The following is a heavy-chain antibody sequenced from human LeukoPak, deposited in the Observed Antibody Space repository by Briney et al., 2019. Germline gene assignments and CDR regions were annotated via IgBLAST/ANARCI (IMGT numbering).Heavy chain of an antibody. CDR1: GGSISSGDYY. CDR2: IYYSGST. V-gene: IGHV4-30-4*01. J-gene: IGHJ3*02. D-gene: IGHD4-11*01. CDR3: ARGVDSNYPDAFDI. Sequence: SQTLSLTRTVSGGSISSGDYYWSWIRQPPGKGLEWIGYIYYSGSTYYNPSLKSRVTISVDRSKNQFSLKLSSVTAADTAVYYCARGVDSNYPDAFDIWGQGTMVTVSS.